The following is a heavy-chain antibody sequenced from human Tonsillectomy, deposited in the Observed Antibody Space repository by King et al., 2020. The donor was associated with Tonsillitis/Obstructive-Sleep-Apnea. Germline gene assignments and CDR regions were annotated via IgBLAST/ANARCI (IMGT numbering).Heavy chain of an antibody. D-gene: IGHD2-21*02. CDR3: ARTIVVVVTASRTYAFDY. J-gene: IGHJ4*02. Sequence: QLQESGPGLVKPSETLSLTCTVSGGSISSSSYYWGWIRQPPGKGLEWIGSIYYSGSTYYNPSLKSRVTISVDTSKNQFSLKLSSVTAADTAVYYCARTIVVVVTASRTYAFDYWGQGTLVTVSS. CDR2: IYYSGST. V-gene: IGHV4-39*01. CDR1: GGSISSSSYY.